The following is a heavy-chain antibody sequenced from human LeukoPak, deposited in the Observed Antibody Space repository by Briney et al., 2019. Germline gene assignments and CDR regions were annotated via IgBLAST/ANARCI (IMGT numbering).Heavy chain of an antibody. CDR2: ISSSSSYI. J-gene: IGHJ5*02. V-gene: IGHV3-21*01. CDR1: GFTFSSYS. Sequence: GGSLRLSCAASGFTFSSYSMNWVRQAPGKGLEWVSSISSSSSYIYYADSVKGRFTISRDNAKNSLYLQMNSLRAEDTAVYYCASGRAQQLVRVGIYWFDPWGQGTLVTVSS. D-gene: IGHD6-13*01. CDR3: ASGRAQQLVRVGIYWFDP.